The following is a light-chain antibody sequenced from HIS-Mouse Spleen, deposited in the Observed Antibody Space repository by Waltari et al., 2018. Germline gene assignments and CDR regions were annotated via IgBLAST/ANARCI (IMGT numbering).Light chain of an antibody. CDR3: YSTDSSGNHRV. CDR2: EDS. J-gene: IGLJ2*01. Sequence: SYELTQPPSVSVSPGQTARITCPGDALPKKYSYWYQQKSGQAPGLVIDEDSKRTSGIPERFSGSSSGTMATLTISGAQVEDEADYYCYSTDSSGNHRVFGGGTKLTVL. CDR1: ALPKKY. V-gene: IGLV3-10*01.